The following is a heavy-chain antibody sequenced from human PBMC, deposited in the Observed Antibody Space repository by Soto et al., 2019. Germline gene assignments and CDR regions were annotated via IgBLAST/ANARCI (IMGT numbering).Heavy chain of an antibody. CDR1: GGTFSSYA. J-gene: IGHJ6*02. CDR2: IIPIFGTA. CDR3: ARGDVVVLAANAYADAYYYGMDV. D-gene: IGHD2-15*01. V-gene: IGHV1-69*01. Sequence: QVQLVQSGAEVKKPGSSVKVSCKASGGTFSSYAISWVRQAPGQGLEWMGGIIPIFGTANYAQKFQGRVTITADESTSTAYMELSRLRSEDTAVYYCARGDVVVLAANAYADAYYYGMDVWGQGTTVTVSS.